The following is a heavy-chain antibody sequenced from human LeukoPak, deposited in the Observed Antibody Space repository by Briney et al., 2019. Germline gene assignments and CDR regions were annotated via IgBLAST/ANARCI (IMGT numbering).Heavy chain of an antibody. CDR2: IYYSGST. D-gene: IGHD3-10*01. CDR1: GGSISSSSYY. J-gene: IGHJ4*02. CDR3: ARGLLWFGELLSARGWYFDY. V-gene: IGHV4-39*07. Sequence: SETLSLTCAVSGGSISSSSYYWGWIRQPPGKGLEWIGSIYYSGSTYYNPSLKSRVTISVDTSKNQFSLKMSSVTAADTAVYYCARGLLWFGELLSARGWYFDYWGQGTLVTVSS.